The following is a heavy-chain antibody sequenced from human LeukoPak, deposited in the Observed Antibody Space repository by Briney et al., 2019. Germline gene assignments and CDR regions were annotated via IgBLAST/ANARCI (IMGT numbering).Heavy chain of an antibody. CDR2: IYYSGST. V-gene: IGHV4-30-4*01. Sequence: SQTLSLTCTVSGGSISSGGYYWTWIRQPPGKGLERIGYIYYSGSTYYNPSLKSRVTISVDTSNNQFSLRVSSVTAADTAVYYCARRRGYSGSYYYFDYWGQGTLVTVSS. D-gene: IGHD6-13*01. J-gene: IGHJ4*02. CDR1: GGSISSGGYY. CDR3: ARRRGYSGSYYYFDY.